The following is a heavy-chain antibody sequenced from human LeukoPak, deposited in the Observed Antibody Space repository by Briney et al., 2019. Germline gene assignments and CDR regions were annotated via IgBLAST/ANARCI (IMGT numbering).Heavy chain of an antibody. CDR3: AREGWVTTARAFDI. V-gene: IGHV3-74*01. J-gene: IGHJ3*02. CDR2: INVDGSAT. D-gene: IGHD4-11*01. CDR1: GFTLSSYL. Sequence: AGSLRLSCVASGFTLSSYLMHWVRRAPGKGLVWVSRINVDGSATNYADSVKGRVTISRDNAKNTLYLQVNSLRVEDTAVYYCAREGWVTTARAFDIWGQGTVVTVSS.